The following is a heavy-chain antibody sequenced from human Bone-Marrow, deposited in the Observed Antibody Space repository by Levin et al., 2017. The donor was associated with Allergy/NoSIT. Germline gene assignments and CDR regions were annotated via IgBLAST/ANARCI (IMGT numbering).Heavy chain of an antibody. D-gene: IGHD2-8*02. CDR3: TKRACTGSECLFDY. Sequence: GESLKISCAASGFTFRNYFMSWVRQAPGKGLECVSTISGSGGNTYYADSVKGRFTISRDNSKNALYVQMDSLRAEDTAIYYCTKRACTGSECLFDYWGQGTLVTVSS. V-gene: IGHV3-23*01. J-gene: IGHJ4*02. CDR1: GFTFRNYF. CDR2: ISGSGGNT.